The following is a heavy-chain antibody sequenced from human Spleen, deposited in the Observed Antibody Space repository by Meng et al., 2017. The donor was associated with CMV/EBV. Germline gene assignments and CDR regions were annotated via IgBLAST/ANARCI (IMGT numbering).Heavy chain of an antibody. CDR2: IYYSGST. D-gene: IGHD3-3*01. CDR3: ARGTGITIFGVTFDY. Sequence: SGGSLSSSGYYWSWIRQHPGKGLEWIGCIYYSGSTFNNPSLKSRVTISVDTSKKQFSLKLSSVTAADTAVYYCARGTGITIFGVTFDYWGQGTLVTVSS. J-gene: IGHJ4*02. V-gene: IGHV4-31*02. CDR1: GGSLSSSGYY.